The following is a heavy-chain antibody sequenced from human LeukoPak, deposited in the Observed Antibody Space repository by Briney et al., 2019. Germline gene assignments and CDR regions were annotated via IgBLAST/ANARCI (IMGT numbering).Heavy chain of an antibody. CDR1: GFTFSSYE. J-gene: IGHJ4*02. V-gene: IGHV3-48*03. CDR3: AKVRFLDYYDSSPTDY. D-gene: IGHD3-22*01. Sequence: GGSLRLSCAASGFTFSSYETNWVRQAPGKGLEWVSYISSSGSTIYYADSVKGRFTISRDNAKNSLYLQMNSLRAEDTAVYYCAKVRFLDYYDSSPTDYWGQGTLVTVSS. CDR2: ISSSGSTI.